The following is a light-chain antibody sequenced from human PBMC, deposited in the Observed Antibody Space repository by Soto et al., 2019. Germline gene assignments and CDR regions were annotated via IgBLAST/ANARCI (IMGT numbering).Light chain of an antibody. V-gene: IGKV3-20*01. J-gene: IGKJ4*01. CDR2: GAS. Sequence: EIVLTQSPGTLSLSPGERATLSCRASQSVSSSYLAWHQQKPGQAPRLLIYGASSRATGIPDRFSGSGSGTDFTLTISGLEPEDFAVYYCQQYGSSPPLTFGGGTKVEIK. CDR1: QSVSSSY. CDR3: QQYGSSPPLT.